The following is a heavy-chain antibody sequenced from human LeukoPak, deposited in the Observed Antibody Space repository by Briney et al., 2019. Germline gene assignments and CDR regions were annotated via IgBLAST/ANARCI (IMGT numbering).Heavy chain of an antibody. CDR1: GFTFSSYA. CDR3: ARVQSAYCGGDCYSRSTKAFDI. Sequence: HPGRSLRLSCAASGFTFSSYAMHWVRQAPGKGLEWVTVISYDGNNKYYAASVKGRFTISRDNSKNMLYLQTNSLRTEDTAVYYCARVQSAYCGGDCYSRSTKAFDIWGQGTMVTVSS. J-gene: IGHJ3*02. D-gene: IGHD2-21*02. V-gene: IGHV3-30-3*01. CDR2: ISYDGNNK.